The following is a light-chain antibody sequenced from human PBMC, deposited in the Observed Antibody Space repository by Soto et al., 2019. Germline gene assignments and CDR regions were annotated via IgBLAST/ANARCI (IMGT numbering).Light chain of an antibody. CDR2: GAS. CDR3: QQYGSSPRT. CDR1: QSVSSSY. J-gene: IGKJ1*01. V-gene: IGKV3-20*01. Sequence: EIVLTQSPGTLSLSPGERATLSCRASQSVSSSYLAWYQQKPGQAPRLLIYGASSRATDIPDRFSGSGSGPDFTLIISRLEPEDFAVYYCQQYGSSPRTFGHGTKVEI.